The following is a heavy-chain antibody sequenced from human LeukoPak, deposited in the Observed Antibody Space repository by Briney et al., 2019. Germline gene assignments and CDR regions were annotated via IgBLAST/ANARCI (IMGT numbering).Heavy chain of an antibody. J-gene: IGHJ6*03. CDR2: VYYGGST. CDR1: GCSISSHLYF. Sequence: SETLSLTCTVSGCSISSHLYFWAWIRQPPGKGLEWIGRVYYGGSTYYNPSLKSRVTMSVDTSKNEFSLKLRSVTAADTTTYYCARMVRGVVLGPNYYPYHMDVWGRGTTVTVSS. D-gene: IGHD3-10*01. V-gene: IGHV4-39*01. CDR3: ARMVRGVVLGPNYYPYHMDV.